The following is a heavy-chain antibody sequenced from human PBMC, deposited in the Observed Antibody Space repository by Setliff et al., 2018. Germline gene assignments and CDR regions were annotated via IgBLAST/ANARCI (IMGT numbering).Heavy chain of an antibody. CDR2: ISSSSSTK. J-gene: IGHJ3*02. CDR3: AIDYTYYDFGSGPSLAAFDI. V-gene: IGHV3-48*01. Sequence: GWSLRLSCAASGFTFSSYSMNWVRQAPGKGLEWVSYISSSSSTKYYADSVKGRFTISRDNAKNALYLQMNSLRAEDTAVYYCAIDYTYYDFGSGPSLAAFDIWGQGTMVTVSS. CDR1: GFTFSSYS. D-gene: IGHD3-3*01.